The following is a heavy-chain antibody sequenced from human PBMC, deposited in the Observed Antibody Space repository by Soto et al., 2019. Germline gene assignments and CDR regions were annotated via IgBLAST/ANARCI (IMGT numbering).Heavy chain of an antibody. CDR1: GFTFSRFE. Sequence: EVQLVESGGGSVPPGGSLRLSCAASGFTFSRFEMNWVRQAPGKGLEWISYISSSGTTIEYAASVRGRFTVSRDNTNNSLFLQMNTLRAEDTAVYFWARDPGYSNGCYERGLDYWGQGTPVSVSS. CDR2: ISSSGTTI. V-gene: IGHV3-48*03. D-gene: IGHD6-19*01. J-gene: IGHJ4*02. CDR3: ARDPGYSNGCYERGLDY.